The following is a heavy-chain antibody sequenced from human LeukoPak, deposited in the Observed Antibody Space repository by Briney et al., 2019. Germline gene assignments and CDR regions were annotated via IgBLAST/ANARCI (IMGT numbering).Heavy chain of an antibody. J-gene: IGHJ4*02. CDR3: ARGGLVVAATIDY. V-gene: IGHV1-3*01. CDR2: INAGNGNT. Sequence: ASVKVSCKASGYTFTSCAMHWVRQAPGQRLEWMGWINAGNGNTKYSQKFQGRVTITRDTSASTAYMELSSLRSEDTAVYYCARGGLVVAATIDYWGQATLVTVSS. CDR1: GYTFTSCA. D-gene: IGHD2-15*01.